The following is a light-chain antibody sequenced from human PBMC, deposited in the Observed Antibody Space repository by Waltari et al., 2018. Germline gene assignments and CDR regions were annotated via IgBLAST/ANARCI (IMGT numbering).Light chain of an antibody. J-gene: IGKJ4*01. CDR2: PAT. CDR1: PSVLYSSKNKNY. CDR3: QQYYSTPLT. V-gene: IGKV4-1*01. Sequence: DIVMTQSPDTLAVSLGARATVHCKSSPSVLYSSKNKNYLAWYPQKPGQPPELLIPPATSRESGVPDRFSGSGSGTDFTLTISSLQAEDVAVYYCQQYYSTPLTFGGGTKVEIK.